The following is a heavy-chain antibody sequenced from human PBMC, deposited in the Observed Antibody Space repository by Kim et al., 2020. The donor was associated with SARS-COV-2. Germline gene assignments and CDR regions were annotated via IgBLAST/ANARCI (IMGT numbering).Heavy chain of an antibody. J-gene: IGHJ4*02. CDR3: ARDMIRGVINPLAY. V-gene: IGHV3-33*01. Sequence: GGSLRLSCAASGFTFSNYGMHWVRQAPGKGLEWVAFIWYDGSNVCYPDSVKGRFTISRDNSKNTLYLQMNSLGAEDTAVYYCARDMIRGVINPLAYCGQGTLVTVS. CDR2: IWYDGSNV. D-gene: IGHD3-10*01. CDR1: GFTFSNYG.